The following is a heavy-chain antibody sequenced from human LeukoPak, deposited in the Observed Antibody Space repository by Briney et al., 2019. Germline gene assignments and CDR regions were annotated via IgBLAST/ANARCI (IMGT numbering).Heavy chain of an antibody. Sequence: GGSLRLSCAASGFTFSNAWMTWGRQAPGKGLEWVGCIRKKADGGTAVYPPPVNGRFPISRADSKDMLYLQMNSLKTEDTAVYYCTRGPRPFDYWGQGTLVPVSS. CDR2: IRKKADGGTA. CDR1: GFTFSNAW. V-gene: IGHV3-15*01. CDR3: TRGPRPFDY. J-gene: IGHJ4*02.